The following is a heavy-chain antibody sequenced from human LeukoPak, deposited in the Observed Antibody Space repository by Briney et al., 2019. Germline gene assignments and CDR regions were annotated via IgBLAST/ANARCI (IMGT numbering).Heavy chain of an antibody. CDR3: ARDSRQGYGFYYYYYMDV. D-gene: IGHD5-18*01. Sequence: PSETLSLTCTVSGGSISSYYWSWIRQPPGKGLEWIGYIYYSGSTNYNPSLKSRVTISVDTSKNQFSLKLSSVTAADTAVYYCARDSRQGYGFYYYYYMDVWGKGTTVTVSS. J-gene: IGHJ6*03. CDR2: IYYSGST. V-gene: IGHV4-59*01. CDR1: GGSISSYY.